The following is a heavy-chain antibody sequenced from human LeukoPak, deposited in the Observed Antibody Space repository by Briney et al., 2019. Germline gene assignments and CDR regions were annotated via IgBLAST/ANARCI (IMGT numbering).Heavy chain of an antibody. J-gene: IGHJ4*02. V-gene: IGHV3-21*01. CDR3: ARDNSGYFDWLFIPFDY. Sequence: PGGSLRLSCAASGFTFSSYSMNWVRQAPGKGLEWVSSISSSSSYIYYADSVKGRFTISRDNAKNSLYLQMNSLRAEDTAVYYCARDNSGYFDWLFIPFDYWGQGTLVTVSS. CDR2: ISSSSSYI. CDR1: GFTFSSYS. D-gene: IGHD3-9*01.